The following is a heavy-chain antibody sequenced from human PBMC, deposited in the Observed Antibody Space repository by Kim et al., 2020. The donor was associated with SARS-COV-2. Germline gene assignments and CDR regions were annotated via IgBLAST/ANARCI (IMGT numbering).Heavy chain of an antibody. V-gene: IGHV1-2*02. CDR2: INPNSGGT. CDR1: GFTFTDTY. Sequence: ASVKVSCKASGFTFTDTYIYWVRQAPGQGLEWMGWINPNSGGTKFAQKFQGRVTMTRDTSITTAYLELSSLRSDDTAVYYCVRGVTTSGCWGQGTLVTVSS. CDR3: VRGVTTSGC. J-gene: IGHJ4*02. D-gene: IGHD5-12*01.